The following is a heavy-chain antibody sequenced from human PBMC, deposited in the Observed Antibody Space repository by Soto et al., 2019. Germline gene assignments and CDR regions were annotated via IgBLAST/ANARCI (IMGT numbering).Heavy chain of an antibody. CDR3: ARDQGVTRDLYYYPMDV. J-gene: IGHJ6*02. Sequence: QVQLQESGPGLVKPSETLSLTCSVSGGSVSSGSYYWSWIRQPPGKGLEWIGYISYSGSTKYNPSHKNRFTISLDPSQNLFSLKLRSVTAADTAIYYCARDQGVTRDLYYYPMDVWGQGTTVTVSS. D-gene: IGHD4-4*01. V-gene: IGHV4-61*01. CDR2: ISYSGST. CDR1: GGSVSSGSYY.